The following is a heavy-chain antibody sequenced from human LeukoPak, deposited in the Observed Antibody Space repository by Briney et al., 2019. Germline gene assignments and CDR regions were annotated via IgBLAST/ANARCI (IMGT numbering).Heavy chain of an antibody. CDR3: ARAGGSGLIGY. Sequence: SETLSLTCTVSGGSISSYYRGWIRQPPGKGLEWIGSMYYSGSTYYNPSLKSRVTISINTSKNQFSLKLTSVTAADTAVYYCARAGGSGLIGYWGQGTLVTVSS. CDR1: GGSISSYY. J-gene: IGHJ4*02. V-gene: IGHV4-39*07. CDR2: MYYSGST. D-gene: IGHD6-19*01.